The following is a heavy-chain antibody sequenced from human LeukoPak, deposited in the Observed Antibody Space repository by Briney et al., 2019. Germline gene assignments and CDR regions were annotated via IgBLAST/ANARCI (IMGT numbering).Heavy chain of an antibody. V-gene: IGHV3-23*01. CDR2: ISGSGGST. CDR1: GFTFSSYA. J-gene: IGHJ4*02. D-gene: IGHD1-26*01. Sequence: GGSLRLSCAASGFTFSSYAMSWVRQAPGKGLEWVSAISGSGGSTYYADSVKGRFTISRDKSKNTLYLQMSSLRVEDTAVYYCAGDCGNYYGDYWGQGTLVTVSS. CDR3: AGDCGNYYGDY.